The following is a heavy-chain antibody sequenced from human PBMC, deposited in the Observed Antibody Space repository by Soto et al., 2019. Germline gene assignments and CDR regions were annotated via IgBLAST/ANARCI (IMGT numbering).Heavy chain of an antibody. D-gene: IGHD3-3*01. CDR2: ISGSGRST. J-gene: IGHJ5*02. CDR3: AKDTRPRITIFGVVRFPYWFDP. V-gene: IGHV3-23*01. Sequence: GGSLRLSCAASGFTFSSYAMSWVRQAPGKGLEWVSAISGSGRSTYYADSVKGRFTISRDNSKNTLYLQMNSLRAEDTAVYYFAKDTRPRITIFGVVRFPYWFDPWGQGTLVTVSS. CDR1: GFTFSSYA.